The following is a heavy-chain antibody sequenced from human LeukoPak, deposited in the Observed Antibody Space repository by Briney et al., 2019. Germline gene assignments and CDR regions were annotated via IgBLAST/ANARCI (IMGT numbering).Heavy chain of an antibody. CDR1: GYTFTSYD. Sequence: ASVKVSCKASGYTFTSYDINWVRQATGQGLEWMGWMNPNSGNTGYAQKFQGRVTMTRNTSISTAYMELSSLRSEDTAVYYCARSLSRMAAGDRPFGFDYWGQGTLVTVSS. CDR3: ARSLSRMAAGDRPFGFDY. D-gene: IGHD5-24*01. J-gene: IGHJ4*02. V-gene: IGHV1-8*01. CDR2: MNPNSGNT.